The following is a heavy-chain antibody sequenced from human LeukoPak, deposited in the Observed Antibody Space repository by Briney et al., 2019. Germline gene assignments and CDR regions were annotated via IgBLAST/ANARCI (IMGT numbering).Heavy chain of an antibody. CDR3: ARLGCSGGSCYDHY. J-gene: IGHJ4*02. Sequence: PGGSLRLSCAASGFSVSRNYLSWVRQAPGKGLEWIGYIYYSGSTNYNPSLKSRVTISVDTSKNQFSLILSSVTAADTAVYYCARLGCSGGSCYDHYWGQGTLVTVSS. V-gene: IGHV4-59*08. CDR1: GFSVSRNY. CDR2: IYYSGST. D-gene: IGHD2-15*01.